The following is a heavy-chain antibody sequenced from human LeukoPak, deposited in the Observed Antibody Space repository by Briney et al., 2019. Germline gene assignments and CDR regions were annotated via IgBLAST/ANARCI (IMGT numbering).Heavy chain of an antibody. CDR3: ARYRLTDSPINWFDP. CDR1: GYTFTSFG. D-gene: IGHD1-14*01. V-gene: IGHV1-18*01. CDR2: ISDHNGNT. Sequence: ASVKVSCKASGYTFTSFGISWVGQAPGQGLEWMGWISDHNGNTDYAQKLHGRVTMTTDTSTNTAYMELGSLRSDDTAVYYCARYRLTDSPINWFDPWGQGTLVTVSS. J-gene: IGHJ5*02.